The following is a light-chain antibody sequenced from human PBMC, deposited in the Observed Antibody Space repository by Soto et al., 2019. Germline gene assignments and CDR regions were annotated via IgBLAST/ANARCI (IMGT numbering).Light chain of an antibody. Sequence: DIQRTQSPSTLSVSLGYRVTITCRASQTISSWLAWYQQKPGKAPKLLIYKASTLKSGVPSRFSGSGSGTEFTLTSSSLQPDDFATYYCQHYNSYSEAFGQGTKVDI. CDR3: QHYNSYSEA. CDR1: QTISSW. V-gene: IGKV1-5*03. CDR2: KAS. J-gene: IGKJ1*01.